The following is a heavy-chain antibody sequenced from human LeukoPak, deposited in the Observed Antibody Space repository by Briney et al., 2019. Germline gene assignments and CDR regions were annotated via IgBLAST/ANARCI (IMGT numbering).Heavy chain of an antibody. CDR3: AQIRYCSGGSCPFDY. CDR2: FDPEDGET. Sequence: GASVKVSCKVSGYILTELSMHWVRQAPGKGLEWMGGFDPEDGETIYAQKFQGRVTMTEDTSTDTAYMELSSLRSEDTAVYYCAQIRYCSGGSCPFDYWGQGTLVTVSS. CDR1: GYILTELS. D-gene: IGHD2-15*01. J-gene: IGHJ4*02. V-gene: IGHV1-24*01.